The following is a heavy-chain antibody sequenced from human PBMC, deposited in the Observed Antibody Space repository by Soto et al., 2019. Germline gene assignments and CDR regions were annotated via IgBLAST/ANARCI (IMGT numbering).Heavy chain of an antibody. CDR3: ARIILLIVLRVGYCMDG. D-gene: IGHD2-8*01. CDR1: GGSISSSSYY. CDR2: IYYSGST. V-gene: IGHV4-39*01. J-gene: IGHJ6*02. Sequence: NPSETLSLTCTVSGGSISSSSYYWGWIRQPPGKGLEWIGSIYYSGSTYYNPSLKSRVTISVDTSKNQFSLKLSSVTAADTAVYYCARIILLIVLRVGYCMDGWGPGTTVTVSS.